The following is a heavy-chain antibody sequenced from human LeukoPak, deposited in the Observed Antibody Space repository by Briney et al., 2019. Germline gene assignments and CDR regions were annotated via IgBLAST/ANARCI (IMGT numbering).Heavy chain of an antibody. J-gene: IGHJ4*02. CDR1: GFTFSSYW. CDR2: IKQDGSEK. CDR3: ASLGVRGVPFAY. D-gene: IGHD3-10*01. V-gene: IGHV3-7*01. Sequence: GGSLRLSCAASGFTFSSYWMSWVRQAPGKGLEWVANIKQDGSEKYYVDSVKGRFTISRENAKDSLYLQMNSLRAEDTAVYYCASLGVRGVPFAYWGQGTLVTVSS.